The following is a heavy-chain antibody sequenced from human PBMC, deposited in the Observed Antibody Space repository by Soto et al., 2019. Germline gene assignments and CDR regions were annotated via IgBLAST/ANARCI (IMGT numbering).Heavy chain of an antibody. CDR2: ISSSGRTI. CDR3: ARASEIMVDHNYFEF. D-gene: IGHD2-8*01. Sequence: GGSLRLSCEAFGFTFSTYTMNWVRQAPGKGLEWVSYISSSGRTISYADPVKGRLSISRDNAKNSLYLHMNSLSGEDTGLYYCARASEIMVDHNYFEFWGQGTLVTVSS. V-gene: IGHV3-48*04. CDR1: GFTFSTYT. J-gene: IGHJ4*02.